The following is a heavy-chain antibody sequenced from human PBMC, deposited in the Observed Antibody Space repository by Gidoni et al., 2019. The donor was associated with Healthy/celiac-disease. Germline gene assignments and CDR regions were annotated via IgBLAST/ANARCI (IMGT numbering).Heavy chain of an antibody. CDR3: ACGATVHYYYYYMDV. Sequence: VPLVPYGAAVKKPGVSVKVSCTASGYPFTSYSMHWVRQAPGQGLEWIGILNPRGGSTIYAQTFQGRVAMTRYTSTSTVYMELSSLRSEDSAVYYCACGATVHYYYYYMDVWGKGTTVTVSS. V-gene: IGHV1-46*01. J-gene: IGHJ6*03. CDR1: GYPFTSYS. D-gene: IGHD1-26*01. CDR2: LNPRGGST.